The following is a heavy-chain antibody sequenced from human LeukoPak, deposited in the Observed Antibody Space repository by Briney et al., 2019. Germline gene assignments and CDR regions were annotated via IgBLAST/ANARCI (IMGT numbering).Heavy chain of an antibody. V-gene: IGHV1-69-2*01. J-gene: IGHJ4*02. CDR3: ATEGIAVAGQYVY. CDR1: GYTFTDYY. D-gene: IGHD6-19*01. CDR2: VDPEDGET. Sequence: ASVKISCKVSGYTFTDYYMHWVPQAPGKGLEWMGLVDPEDGETIYAEKLQGRVTITADTSTDTAYMELSSGRGEDTAVYYCATEGIAVAGQYVYWGQGTLVSVSS.